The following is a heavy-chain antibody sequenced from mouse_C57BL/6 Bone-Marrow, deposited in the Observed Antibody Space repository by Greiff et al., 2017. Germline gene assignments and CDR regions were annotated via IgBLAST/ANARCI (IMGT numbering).Heavy chain of an antibody. CDR2: IYPGSGST. CDR1: GYTFTSYW. Sequence: QVQLQQPGAELVKPGASVKMSCKASGYTFTSYWITWVKQRPGQGLEWIGDIYPGSGSTNYNEKFKSKATLTVVTSSSTAYMQLSSLTSEDSAVYYCASTLGFIYWGQGTTLTVSS. CDR3: ASTLGFIY. D-gene: IGHD1-1*01. V-gene: IGHV1-55*01. J-gene: IGHJ2*01.